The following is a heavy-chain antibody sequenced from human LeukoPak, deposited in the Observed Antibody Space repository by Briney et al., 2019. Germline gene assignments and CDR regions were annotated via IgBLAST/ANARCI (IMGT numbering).Heavy chain of an antibody. CDR1: GFTFSSYE. CDR3: AELGITMIGGV. Sequence: GGSLRLTCAASGFTFSSYEMSWVRQAPAKGLEWVSYISSSGSTIYYADSVKGRFTISRDNAKNSLYLQMNSLRAEDTAVYYCAELGITMIGGVWGKGTTVTISS. CDR2: ISSSGSTI. V-gene: IGHV3-48*03. J-gene: IGHJ6*04. D-gene: IGHD3-10*02.